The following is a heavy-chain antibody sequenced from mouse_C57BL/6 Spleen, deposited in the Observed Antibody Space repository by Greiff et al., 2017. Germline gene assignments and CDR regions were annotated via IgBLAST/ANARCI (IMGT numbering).Heavy chain of an antibody. Sequence: VQLVESGAELVKPGASVKLSCKASGYTFTEYTIHWVKQRSGQGLEWIGWFYPGSGSIKSNEKFKDKATLTADKSSSTDYMELSRMTYEDSAVYFCARHERWLLAIAYWGQGTLVTVSA. J-gene: IGHJ3*01. D-gene: IGHD2-3*01. CDR2: FYPGSGSI. V-gene: IGHV1-62-2*01. CDR3: ARHERWLLAIAY. CDR1: GYTFTEYT.